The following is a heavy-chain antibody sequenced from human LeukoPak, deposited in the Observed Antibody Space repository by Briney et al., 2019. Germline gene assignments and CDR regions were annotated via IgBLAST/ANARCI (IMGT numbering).Heavy chain of an antibody. CDR3: ARGGYLDAFNL. V-gene: IGHV3-74*01. CDR2: INSDGSST. CDR1: GFTFSTYW. D-gene: IGHD2-15*01. J-gene: IGHJ3*01. Sequence: GGSLRLSCAVSGFTFSTYWMHWVRQAPGKGLVWVSRINSDGSSTNYADSVKGRFTISTDNAKNTLYLLMNSLSAEDTAIYYCARGGYLDAFNLWGQGTMVTVSS.